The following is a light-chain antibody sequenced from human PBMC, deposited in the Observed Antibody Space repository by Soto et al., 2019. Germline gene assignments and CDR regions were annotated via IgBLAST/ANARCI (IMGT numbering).Light chain of an antibody. CDR3: QEYNSGLT. CDR2: AAS. J-gene: IGKJ4*01. Sequence: DIQMTQSPSSLSASVGDRGTITCRASQSISSYLNWYQQKPGKAPKLLIYAASSLQSGVPSRFSGSGSGTGFTLTISSLQPEGFATYYCQEYNSGLTFGGGTKGDI. V-gene: IGKV1-39*01. CDR1: QSISSY.